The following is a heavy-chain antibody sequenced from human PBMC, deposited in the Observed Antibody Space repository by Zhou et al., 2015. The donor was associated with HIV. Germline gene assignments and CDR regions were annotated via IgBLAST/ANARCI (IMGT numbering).Heavy chain of an antibody. D-gene: IGHD2-2*01. J-gene: IGHJ6*02. CDR1: GFSVSDNY. Sequence: QVQLVEAGGRRGPAWGGSPRLSCVVSGFSVSDNYMSWVRQAPGKGLEWVAVIAYDGSHEYYGGSVKGRFTISRDNSKNTLFLQMNSLRAEDTAVYYCAKGLIPPYCSSPAGCYTHYYYGMDVWGQGTTVTVSS. V-gene: IGHV3-30*18. CDR3: AKGLIPPYCSSPAGCYTHYYYGMDV. CDR2: IAYDGSHE.